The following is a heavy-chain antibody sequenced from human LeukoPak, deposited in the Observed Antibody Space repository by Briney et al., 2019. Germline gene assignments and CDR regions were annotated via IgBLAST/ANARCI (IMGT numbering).Heavy chain of an antibody. D-gene: IGHD3-10*01. J-gene: IGHJ4*02. CDR1: GGSISRGSYY. V-gene: IGHV4-61*02. CDR2: IYNSGST. CDR3: ARQTFGDLYFDS. Sequence: SQILSLTCIVSGGSISRGSYYWNWIRQPAGKGLEWMGRIYNSGSTNYNPSLKSRVTISTDMSKNQLSLQLSSVTAADTAVYYCARQTFGDLYFDSWGQGTLVIVSS.